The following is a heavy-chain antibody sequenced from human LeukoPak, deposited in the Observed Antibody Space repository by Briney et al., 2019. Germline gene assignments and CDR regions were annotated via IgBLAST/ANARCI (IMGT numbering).Heavy chain of an antibody. CDR3: ATRMTKYSYSSSAAYNWFDP. Sequence: NPSETLSLTCTVSGGSISSYYWSWIRQPPGKGLEWIGEINHSGSTNYNPSLKSRVTISVDTSKNQFSLKLSSVTAADTAVYYCATRMTKYSYSSSAAYNWFDPWGQGTLVTVSS. V-gene: IGHV4-34*01. J-gene: IGHJ5*02. CDR2: INHSGST. D-gene: IGHD6-13*01. CDR1: GGSISSYY.